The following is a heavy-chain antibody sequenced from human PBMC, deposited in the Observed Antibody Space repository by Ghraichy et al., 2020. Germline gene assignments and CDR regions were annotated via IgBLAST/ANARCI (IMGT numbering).Heavy chain of an antibody. CDR3: ARDKAPWGTYYFDY. J-gene: IGHJ4*02. CDR2: INPNSGGT. V-gene: IGHV1-2*02. Sequence: ASVKVSCKASGYTFTGYYMHWVRQAPGQGLEWMGWINPNSGGTNYAQKFQGRVTMTRDTSISTAYMELSRLRSDDTAVYYCARDKAPWGTYYFDYWGQGTLVTVSS. D-gene: IGHD1-1*01. CDR1: GYTFTGYY.